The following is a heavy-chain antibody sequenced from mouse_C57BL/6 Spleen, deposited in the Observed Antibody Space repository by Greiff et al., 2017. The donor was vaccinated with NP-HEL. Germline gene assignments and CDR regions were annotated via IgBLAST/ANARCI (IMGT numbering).Heavy chain of an antibody. J-gene: IGHJ4*01. Sequence: QVQLKESGAELVRPGTSVKMSCKASGYTFTNYWIGWAKQRPGHGLEWIGDIYPGGGYTNYNEKFKGKATLTADKSSSTAYMQFSSLTSEDSAIYYCARSGGELRLPYAMDYWGQGTSVTVSS. CDR1: GYTFTNYW. CDR3: ARSGGELRLPYAMDY. D-gene: IGHD3-2*02. V-gene: IGHV1-63*01. CDR2: IYPGGGYT.